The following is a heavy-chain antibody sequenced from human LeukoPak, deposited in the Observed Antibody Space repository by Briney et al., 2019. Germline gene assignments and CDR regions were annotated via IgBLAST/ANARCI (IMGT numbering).Heavy chain of an antibody. Sequence: GGSLRRSCAASVFTFSSYAMRWGRQAPGKGLEWVSSISGSGGGAYYADSVKGRFTISRDNSKNTLYLQMNSLRAEDTAVYYCAKVGTYYDILTGYYKVYFGAFDIWGQGTMVTVSS. CDR2: ISGSGGGA. V-gene: IGHV3-23*01. CDR3: AKVGTYYDILTGYYKVYFGAFDI. J-gene: IGHJ3*02. D-gene: IGHD3-9*01. CDR1: VFTFSSYA.